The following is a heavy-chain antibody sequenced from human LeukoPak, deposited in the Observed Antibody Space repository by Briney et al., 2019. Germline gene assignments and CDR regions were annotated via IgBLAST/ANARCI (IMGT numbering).Heavy chain of an antibody. CDR3: TKDYDTVGYYSSDY. CDR2: LSGSGTTT. D-gene: IGHD3-22*01. V-gene: IGHV3-23*01. CDR1: EFTFSDYA. J-gene: IGHJ4*02. Sequence: GGSLRLSCAASEFTFSDYAMSWVRQVPGKGLEWVSTLSGSGTTTFYANSVKGRFTISRDSSKNTLYLQMNSLRAADTALYYCTKDYDTVGYYSSDYWGQGTLVTVSS.